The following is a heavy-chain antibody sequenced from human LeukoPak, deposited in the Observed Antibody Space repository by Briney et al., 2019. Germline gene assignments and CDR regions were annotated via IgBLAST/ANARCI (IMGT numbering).Heavy chain of an antibody. D-gene: IGHD2-2*01. J-gene: IGHJ4*02. Sequence: ASVKVSCKASGYTFTSYGISWVRQAPGQGLEWMGWISAYNGNTNYAQKLQGRVTMTTDTSTSTAYMELRSLRSDDTAVYYCARYRYCSSTSCYSYYFDYWGQGTLVTVSS. V-gene: IGHV1-18*01. CDR3: ARYRYCSSTSCYSYYFDY. CDR1: GYTFTSYG. CDR2: ISAYNGNT.